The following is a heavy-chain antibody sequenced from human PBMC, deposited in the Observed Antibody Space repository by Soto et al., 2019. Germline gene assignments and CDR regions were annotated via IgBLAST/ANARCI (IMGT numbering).Heavy chain of an antibody. CDR1: GYTFTSYG. D-gene: IGHD2-8*01. CDR3: AKGLMTVDYYYYYGMDV. V-gene: IGHV1-18*01. CDR2: ISAYNGNT. Sequence: QVQLVQSGAEVKKPGASVKVSCKASGYTFTSYGISWVRQAPGQGLEWMGWISAYNGNTNYAQKLQGRVTMTTDTSTSTAYIELRSLRSDDTAVYYCAKGLMTVDYYYYYGMDVWGQGTTVTVSS. J-gene: IGHJ6*02.